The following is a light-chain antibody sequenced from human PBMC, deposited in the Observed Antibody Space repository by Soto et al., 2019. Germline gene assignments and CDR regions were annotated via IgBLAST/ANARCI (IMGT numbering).Light chain of an antibody. CDR1: NIGGKT. V-gene: IGLV3-21*02. J-gene: IGLJ3*02. Sequence: SYELTQAPSLSVAPGQTAKIVCGGDNIGGKTANWYQQRPGQAPVMVVHDNTGRPSGIPDRFSGSTSGNTATLTISGVEAGDEADYYCQVWDSRRDQPVFGGGTKLTVL. CDR3: QVWDSRRDQPV. CDR2: DNT.